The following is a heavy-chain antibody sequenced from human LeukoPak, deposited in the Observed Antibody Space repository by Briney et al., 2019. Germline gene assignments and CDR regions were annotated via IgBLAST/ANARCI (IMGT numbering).Heavy chain of an antibody. Sequence: ASVKVSCKASGYTFTSYAMHWVRQAPEQRLEWMGWINAGNGNTKYSQKFQGRVTITRDTSASTAYMELSSLRSEDTAVYYCAREKSVVRGVITKYNWFDPWGQGTLVTVSS. CDR3: AREKSVVRGVITKYNWFDP. CDR1: GYTFTSYA. CDR2: INAGNGNT. J-gene: IGHJ5*02. V-gene: IGHV1-3*01. D-gene: IGHD3-10*01.